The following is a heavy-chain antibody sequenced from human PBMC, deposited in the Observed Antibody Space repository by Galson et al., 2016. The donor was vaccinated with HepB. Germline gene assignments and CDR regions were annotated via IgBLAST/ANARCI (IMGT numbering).Heavy chain of an antibody. CDR3: ATTRLLDN. V-gene: IGHV3-30*03. CDR2: ISYDANNK. J-gene: IGHJ4*02. D-gene: IGHD6-25*01. Sequence: LRLSCAASGFTFSHSGMHWVRQAPGKGLEWVAAISYDANNKLYTDSVKGRFTISRDNAKSSLYLQMSGLRPNDTAFYYCATTRLLDNWRQGILVTVSS. CDR1: GFTFSHSG.